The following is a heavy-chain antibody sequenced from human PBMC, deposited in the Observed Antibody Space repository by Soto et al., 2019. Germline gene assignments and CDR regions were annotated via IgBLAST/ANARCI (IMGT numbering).Heavy chain of an antibody. CDR3: VKDHYGDYRYYYYYYMDV. CDR2: ISYDGSNK. Sequence: GGSLRLSCAASRFTFSSYGMHWVRQAPGKGLEWVAVISYDGSNKYYADSVKGLFTISRDNSKNTLYLQMNSLRAEDTAVYYFVKDHYGDYRYYYYYYMDVWGKGTTVTVSS. CDR1: RFTFSSYG. J-gene: IGHJ6*03. D-gene: IGHD4-17*01. V-gene: IGHV3-30*18.